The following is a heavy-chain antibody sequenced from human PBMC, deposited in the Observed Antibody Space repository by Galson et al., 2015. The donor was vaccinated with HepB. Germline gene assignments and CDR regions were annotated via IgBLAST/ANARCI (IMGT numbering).Heavy chain of an antibody. Sequence: SLRLSCAASGFTFSTYAMHWVRQAPGKGLEWVALISYDGSNQYFADSVQGRFTVSRDNSENTLYLEMNTLRVEDTAVYYCARDPQVYGVKWYFDLWGRGTLVTVSS. D-gene: IGHD4-17*01. CDR3: ARDPQVYGVKWYFDL. V-gene: IGHV3-30*04. CDR2: ISYDGSNQ. J-gene: IGHJ2*01. CDR1: GFTFSTYA.